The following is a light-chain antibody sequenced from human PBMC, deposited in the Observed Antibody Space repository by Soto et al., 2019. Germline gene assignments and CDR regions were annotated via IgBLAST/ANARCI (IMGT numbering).Light chain of an antibody. CDR2: DTS. Sequence: VVLTESTVPLSLSPGKGATFSCMASRSISTYLTWYQQKPGQAPRLPIYDTSNRATGIPARFSGSGSGTDFTLTISSLEPEDFAVYYCQQRSNWPTPFGQGTRLAIK. CDR3: QQRSNWPTP. J-gene: IGKJ5*01. V-gene: IGKV3-11*01. CDR1: RSISTY.